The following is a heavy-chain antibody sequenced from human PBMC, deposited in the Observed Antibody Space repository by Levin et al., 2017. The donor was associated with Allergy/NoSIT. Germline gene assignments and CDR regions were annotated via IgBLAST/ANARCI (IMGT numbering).Heavy chain of an antibody. Sequence: SETLSLTCTVSGGSLSGYFWNWIRQPPGEGLEWIGEISHSGSTNYNPSLKSRVTISVDTSKNQFSLRLNSVIAADTAVYYCARGRRLWHKYYDHGMDVWGQGTTVTGSS. CDR1: GGSLSGYF. CDR2: ISHSGST. J-gene: IGHJ6*02. D-gene: IGHD5-18*01. CDR3: ARGRRLWHKYYDHGMDV. V-gene: IGHV4-34*01.